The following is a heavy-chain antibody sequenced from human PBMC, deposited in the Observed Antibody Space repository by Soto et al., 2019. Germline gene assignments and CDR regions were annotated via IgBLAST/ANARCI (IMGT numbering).Heavy chain of an antibody. CDR1: GFTPTTTP. CDR2: ISGTASRT. V-gene: IGHV3-23*01. CDR3: ATSFRYFDN. Sequence: ETLSLSCAGSGFTPTTTPLSWVRQPPGKGLEWVTTISGTASRTYYVDSVKGRFFISRDNSKNTVTLQMNNLTLDDTAVYYCATSFRYFDNWGQGTRVTVSS. J-gene: IGHJ4*02. D-gene: IGHD3-9*01.